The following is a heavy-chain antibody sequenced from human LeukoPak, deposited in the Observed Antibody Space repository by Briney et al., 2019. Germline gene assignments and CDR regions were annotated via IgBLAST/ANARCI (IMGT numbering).Heavy chain of an antibody. V-gene: IGHV4-39*07. CDR1: GGSISSSSYY. J-gene: IGHJ6*03. Sequence: SETLSLTCTVSGGSISSSSYYWGWIRQPPGKGLEWIGSIYYSGSTNYNPSLKSRVTMSVDTSKNQFSLKLSSVTAADTAVYYCARDVLEWTYYYYYMDVWGKGTTVTVSS. D-gene: IGHD3-3*01. CDR3: ARDVLEWTYYYYYMDV. CDR2: IYYSGST.